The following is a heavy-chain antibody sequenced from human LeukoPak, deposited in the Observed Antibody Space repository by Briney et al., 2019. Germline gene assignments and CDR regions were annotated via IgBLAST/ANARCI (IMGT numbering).Heavy chain of an antibody. CDR2: IYHSGST. D-gene: IGHD5-12*01. CDR3: ARVRLTKLYYFDY. CDR1: GYSISSGYY. J-gene: IGHJ4*02. Sequence: SETLSLTCTVSGYSISSGYYWGWIRQPPGKGLEWIGSIYHSGSTYYNPSLKSRVTISVDTSKNRFSLKLSSATAADTAVYYCARVRLTKLYYFDYWGQGTLVTVSS. V-gene: IGHV4-38-2*02.